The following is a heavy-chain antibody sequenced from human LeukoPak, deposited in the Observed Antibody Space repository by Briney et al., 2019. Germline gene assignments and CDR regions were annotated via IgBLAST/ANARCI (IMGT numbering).Heavy chain of an antibody. Sequence: ASVKVSCKASGYTFTAYWIHWMRQAPGQGRAWMGWINPNSGGTDFAQKFQGRVTMTRDTSISTVYMELSSLRSDDAAVYYCARGPATGAFDYWGQGTLVTVSS. CDR1: GYTFTAYW. CDR2: INPNSGGT. J-gene: IGHJ4*02. V-gene: IGHV1-2*02. CDR3: ARGPATGAFDY. D-gene: IGHD7-27*01.